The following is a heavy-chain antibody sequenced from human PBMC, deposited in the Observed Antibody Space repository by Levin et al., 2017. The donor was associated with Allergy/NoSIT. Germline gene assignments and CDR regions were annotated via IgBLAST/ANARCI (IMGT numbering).Heavy chain of an antibody. D-gene: IGHD3/OR15-3a*01. J-gene: IGHJ4*02. CDR3: AREYYGLWTGYYYDH. CDR2: ISSDGTKT. V-gene: IGHV3-74*01. Sequence: GESLKISCPASGFAFSTYWMHWVRQVPGKGLAWVSRISSDGTKTDYAGSVRGRFTISRDNAKNTLYLQMASLRAEDTAVYYCAREYYGLWTGYYYDHWGPGSLVTVSS. CDR1: GFAFSTYW.